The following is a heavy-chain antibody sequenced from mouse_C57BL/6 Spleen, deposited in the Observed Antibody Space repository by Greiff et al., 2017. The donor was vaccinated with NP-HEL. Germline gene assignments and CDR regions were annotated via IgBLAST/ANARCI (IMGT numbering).Heavy chain of an antibody. J-gene: IGHJ2*01. V-gene: IGHV10-1*01. CDR1: GFSFNTYA. D-gene: IGHD2-10*02. CDR3: VRGGYGLDY. CDR2: IRSKSNNYAT. Sequence: EVMLVESGGGLVQPKGSLKLSCAASGFSFNTYAMNWVRQAPGKGLEWVARIRSKSNNYATYYADSVKDRFTISRDDSESMLYLQMNNLKTEDTAMYYCVRGGYGLDYWGQGTTLTVSS.